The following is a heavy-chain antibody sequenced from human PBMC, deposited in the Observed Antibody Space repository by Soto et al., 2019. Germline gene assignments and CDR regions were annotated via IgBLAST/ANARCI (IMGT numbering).Heavy chain of an antibody. CDR1: GDSITSGDYY. V-gene: IGHV4-30-4*01. J-gene: IGHJ4*02. Sequence: QVQLQESGPGLVKPSQTLSITCTVSGDSITSGDYYWSWIRQPPGKALEWIGYIYYSGTTYSSPSLQRRVSISVDTSKNQFSLKLNSVTVADTAVYYCARGAYSASSSYFDYWGQGTLVPVSS. CDR2: IYYSGTT. CDR3: ARGAYSASSSYFDY. D-gene: IGHD6-6*01.